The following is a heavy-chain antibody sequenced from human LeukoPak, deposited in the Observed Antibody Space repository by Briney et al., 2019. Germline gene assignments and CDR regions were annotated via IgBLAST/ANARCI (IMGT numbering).Heavy chain of an antibody. CDR2: INPNSGAT. J-gene: IGHJ5*02. V-gene: IGHV1-2*02. CDR3: ARWGGGIASADNWFDP. CDR1: GYTFTGYY. Sequence: ASVKVSCKASGYTFTGYYMHWVRQAPGQGLEWMGWINPNSGATLYAQKFQGRVTMTGDTSISTAYMELSRLRSDDTALYYCARWGGGIASADNWFDPWGQGTLVTVSS. D-gene: IGHD6-13*01.